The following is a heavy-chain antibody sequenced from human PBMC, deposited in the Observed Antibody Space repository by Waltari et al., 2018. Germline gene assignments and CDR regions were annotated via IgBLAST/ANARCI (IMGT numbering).Heavy chain of an antibody. V-gene: IGHV4-4*02. CDR2: VHRSGRT. Sequence: QVQLQESGPGLVKHSGTLSLTCGVSGDSMSGNYWWSWVRQPPGKGLEWIGQVHRSGRTNYNPPLESRVTVSIDTFNSQFSLEVTSATAADTALYFCARDRGRGLYLDSWGRGILVTVSP. J-gene: IGHJ4*02. D-gene: IGHD2-15*01. CDR1: GDSMSGNYW. CDR3: ARDRGRGLYLDS.